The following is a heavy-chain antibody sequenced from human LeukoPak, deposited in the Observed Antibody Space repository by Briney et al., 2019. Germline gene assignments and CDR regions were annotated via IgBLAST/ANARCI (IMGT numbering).Heavy chain of an antibody. Sequence: SETLSLTCTVSGGSISSYYWSWIRRPPGKGLEWIGYFYYSGSTNYNPSLKSRVTISVGTSKNQFSLKLTSVTAADTAVYYCARVSRDGYNYWGYFDYWGQGTLVTVSS. CDR2: FYYSGST. CDR1: GGSISSYY. CDR3: ARVSRDGYNYWGYFDY. V-gene: IGHV4-59*01. D-gene: IGHD5-24*01. J-gene: IGHJ4*02.